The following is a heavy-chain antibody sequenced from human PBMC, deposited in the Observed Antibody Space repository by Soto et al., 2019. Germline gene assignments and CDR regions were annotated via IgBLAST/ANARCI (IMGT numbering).Heavy chain of an antibody. CDR3: ARDGTRAYTSSWYYFDY. CDR1: GFTFDEYA. J-gene: IGHJ4*02. V-gene: IGHV3-9*01. D-gene: IGHD6-13*01. Sequence: EVQLVESGGGLVQPGRSLRLSCAASGFTFDEYAMHWVRQAPGKGLEWVSGISWNSGSIGYADSVKGRFTISRDNAKNSLYLQMNGLRAEETAFYYCARDGTRAYTSSWYYFDYWGQGALVTVSS. CDR2: ISWNSGSI.